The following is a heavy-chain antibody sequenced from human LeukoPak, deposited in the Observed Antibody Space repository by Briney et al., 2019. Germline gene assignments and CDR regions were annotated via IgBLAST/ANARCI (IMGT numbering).Heavy chain of an antibody. Sequence: GGSLRLSCAASGFTVSSNYMNWVRQAPGKGLEWVSVIYAGDSTYYADSVKGRFTISRDTSIDTLYLQMSSLRAEDTAVYYCAKEVRPNDYWGQGTLVTVSS. D-gene: IGHD1-1*01. CDR3: AKEVRPNDY. J-gene: IGHJ4*02. CDR2: IYAGDST. V-gene: IGHV3-53*01. CDR1: GFTVSSNY.